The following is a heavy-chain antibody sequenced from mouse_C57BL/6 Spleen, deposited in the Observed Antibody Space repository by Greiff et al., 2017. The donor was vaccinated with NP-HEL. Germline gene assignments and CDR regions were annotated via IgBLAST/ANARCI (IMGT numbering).Heavy chain of an antibody. CDR2: INYDGSST. V-gene: IGHV5-16*01. Sequence: EVKLVESAGGLVQPGSSMKLSCTASGFTFSDYYMAWVRQVPEKGLEWVANINYDGSSTYYLDSLKSRFIISRDNAKNILYLQMSSLKSEDTATYYCARNYGWYFDVWGTGTTVTVSS. CDR3: ARNYGWYFDV. J-gene: IGHJ1*03. CDR1: GFTFSDYY. D-gene: IGHD1-1*01.